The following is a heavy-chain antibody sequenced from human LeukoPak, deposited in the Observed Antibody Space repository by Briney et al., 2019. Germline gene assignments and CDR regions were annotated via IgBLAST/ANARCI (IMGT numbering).Heavy chain of an antibody. CDR3: ARGRRTKYSSSWYAY. J-gene: IGHJ4*02. V-gene: IGHV4-34*01. Sequence: SETLSHTCAVYGGSFRGYYWSWIRQPPRKGLQWIGEINHSGSTNCNPSLKSRVTISVDTSKNQFSLKLSSVTSADTAVYYCARGRRTKYSSSWYAYWGQGTLVTVSS. D-gene: IGHD6-13*01. CDR2: INHSGST. CDR1: GGSFRGYY.